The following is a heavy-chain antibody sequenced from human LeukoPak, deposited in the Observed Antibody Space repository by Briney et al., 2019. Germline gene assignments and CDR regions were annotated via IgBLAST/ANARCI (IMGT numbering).Heavy chain of an antibody. CDR3: ARDPKFFQQQLVQVY. D-gene: IGHD6-13*01. Sequence: GGSLRLSCAASGFTFSSYSMNWVRQAPGKGLEWVSSISSSSSYIYYADSVKGRFTISRDNAKNSLYLQMNSLRAEDTAVYYCARDPKFFQQQLVQVYWGQGTLVTVSS. V-gene: IGHV3-21*01. J-gene: IGHJ4*02. CDR2: ISSSSSYI. CDR1: GFTFSSYS.